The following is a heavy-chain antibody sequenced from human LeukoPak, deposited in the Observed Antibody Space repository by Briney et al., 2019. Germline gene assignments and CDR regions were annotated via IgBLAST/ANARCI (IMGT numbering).Heavy chain of an antibody. CDR3: ARVLIGYSYDSPFDY. CDR2: ISSSSSYI. D-gene: IGHD5-18*01. CDR1: GFTFSSYS. J-gene: IGHJ4*02. Sequence: PGGSLRLSCAASGFTFSSYSMNWVRQAPGKGLEWVSSISSSSSYIYYADSVKGRFTISRDNAKNSLYLQKNSLRAEDTAVYYCARVLIGYSYDSPFDYWGQGTLVTVSS. V-gene: IGHV3-21*01.